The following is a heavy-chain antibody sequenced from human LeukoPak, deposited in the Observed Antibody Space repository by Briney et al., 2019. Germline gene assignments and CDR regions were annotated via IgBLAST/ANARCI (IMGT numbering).Heavy chain of an antibody. CDR1: GFTVSSNY. CDR2: IFSGGTT. J-gene: IGHJ6*02. Sequence: AGGSLRLSCAASGFTVSSNYMSWVSQAPGKGLEWVSVIFSGGTTYYADSVKGRFTISRDNSKNTLYLQMNSLRAEDTAVYYCAREGNYYDMDVWGQGTTVTVSS. V-gene: IGHV3-53*01. CDR3: AREGNYYDMDV.